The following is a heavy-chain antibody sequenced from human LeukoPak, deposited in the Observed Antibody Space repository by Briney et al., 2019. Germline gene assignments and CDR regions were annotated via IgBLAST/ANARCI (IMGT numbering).Heavy chain of an antibody. CDR1: GFTFSNYW. Sequence: PGGSLRLSCAASGFTFSNYWMSLVRQAPGKGLEWVAKIKQDGSEKYYVDSVKGRFTISRDNAKNSLYLQMNSLRAEDTAVYYCARVGIAYYYDSSGYYTDFWGQGTLVTVSS. CDR2: IKQDGSEK. J-gene: IGHJ4*02. V-gene: IGHV3-7*01. CDR3: ARVGIAYYYDSSGYYTDF. D-gene: IGHD3-22*01.